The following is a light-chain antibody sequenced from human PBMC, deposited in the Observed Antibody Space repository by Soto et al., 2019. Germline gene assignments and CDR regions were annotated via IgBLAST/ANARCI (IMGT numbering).Light chain of an antibody. CDR2: GAS. CDR1: QSVSSSY. Sequence: EIVLTQSPGTLYLSPGERATISCRASQSVSSSYLARYQQKPGQAPRLLSYGASSRATGIPDRFSGSGSGTDFTLTISRLEPEDCAVYYCQQYGSSPRTFGQGTKLEI. V-gene: IGKV3-20*01. J-gene: IGKJ2*01. CDR3: QQYGSSPRT.